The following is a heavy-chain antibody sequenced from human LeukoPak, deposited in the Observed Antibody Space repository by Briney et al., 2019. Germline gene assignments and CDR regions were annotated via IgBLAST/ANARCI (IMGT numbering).Heavy chain of an antibody. Sequence: PGGSLRLSCAASGFTFSDYYMSWIRQAPGKGLEWISFITSSGKTVHYADSVKGRFTVSRDNTENSLYLQMDSLRAEDTAVYYCAREDCSSTDCYASNYNYYYAMDVWGQGATVTVSS. D-gene: IGHD2-2*01. V-gene: IGHV3-11*01. J-gene: IGHJ6*02. CDR1: GFTFSDYY. CDR2: ITSSGKTV. CDR3: AREDCSSTDCYASNYNYYYAMDV.